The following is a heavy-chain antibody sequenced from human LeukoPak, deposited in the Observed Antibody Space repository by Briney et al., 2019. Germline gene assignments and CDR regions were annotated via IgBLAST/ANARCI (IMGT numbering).Heavy chain of an antibody. V-gene: IGHV4-39*07. CDR1: GGSISSSSYS. Sequence: SETLSLTCTVSGGSISSSSYSWGWIRQPPGKGLEWIGSIYYSGSTYYNPSLKSRVTISVDTSKNQFSLKLSSVTAADTAVYYCAREPQWAAAAGGDYYYGMDVWGQGTTVTVSS. CDR2: IYYSGST. CDR3: AREPQWAAAAGGDYYYGMDV. J-gene: IGHJ6*02. D-gene: IGHD6-13*01.